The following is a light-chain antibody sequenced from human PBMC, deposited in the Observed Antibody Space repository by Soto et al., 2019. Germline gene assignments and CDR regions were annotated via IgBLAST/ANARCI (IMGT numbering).Light chain of an antibody. Sequence: LTQPASVSGSPGQSITISCTGTSSDVGGYNYVSWYQHHPGKAPKLMIYDVSNRPSGVSNRLSGSKSGNTASLTISGLQAEDEADYYCSSYTSSSTLVFGTGTKVTVL. CDR2: DVS. V-gene: IGLV2-14*03. CDR3: SSYTSSSTLV. CDR1: SSDVGGYNY. J-gene: IGLJ1*01.